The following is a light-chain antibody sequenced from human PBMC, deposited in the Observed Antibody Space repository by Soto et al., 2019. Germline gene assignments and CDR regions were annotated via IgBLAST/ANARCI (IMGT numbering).Light chain of an antibody. CDR3: QQYGSSPYT. J-gene: IGKJ2*01. CDR2: GAS. V-gene: IGKV3-20*01. CDR1: QSVSSSY. Sequence: EIVLTQSPGTLSLSPGERATLSCRASQSVSSSYLAWYQQKPGQAPRLLIYGASSRATGIRDRFSVSGSGTDFTLTISRLEPEDFAVYYCQQYGSSPYTFGQVTKLEIK.